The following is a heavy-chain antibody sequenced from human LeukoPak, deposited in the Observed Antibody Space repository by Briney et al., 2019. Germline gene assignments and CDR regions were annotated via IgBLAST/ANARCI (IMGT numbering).Heavy chain of an antibody. Sequence: SETLSLTCTVSGGPISSNDYYWGWIRQPPGKGLEWIGSIYYSGNTYQNPSLKSRVTISVDTSKNQFSLKLSSVTAADTAVYCCARVVAVAGTSFDHWGQGTLVTVSS. J-gene: IGHJ4*02. V-gene: IGHV4-39*01. CDR3: ARVVAVAGTSFDH. CDR2: IYYSGNT. CDR1: GGPISSNDYY. D-gene: IGHD6-19*01.